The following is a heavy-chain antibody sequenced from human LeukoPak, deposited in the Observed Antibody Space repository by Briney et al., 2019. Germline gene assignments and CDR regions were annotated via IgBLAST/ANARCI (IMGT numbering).Heavy chain of an antibody. CDR1: GFTFSSYW. Sequence: GGSLRLSCAASGFTFSSYWVSWVRQAPGKGLEWVANIKQDGSEKYYVDSVKGRFTISRDNAKNSLYLQMNSLRAEDTAVYYCARDVHYYDSSGYYYFDYWGQGTLVTVSS. CDR2: IKQDGSEK. D-gene: IGHD3-22*01. J-gene: IGHJ4*02. CDR3: ARDVHYYDSSGYYYFDY. V-gene: IGHV3-7*01.